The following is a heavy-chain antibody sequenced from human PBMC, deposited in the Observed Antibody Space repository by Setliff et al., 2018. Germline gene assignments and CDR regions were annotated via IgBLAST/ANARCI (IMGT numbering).Heavy chain of an antibody. Sequence: LSLTCSVYGESFSNNYWSWIRQTPGKGLEWIGESNHGGSTSYHPSLKSRLTISVDTSKNQFSLKLSSVTAADTAVYYCAREPYDYVWGSYAFDIWGQGTMVTVSS. J-gene: IGHJ3*02. V-gene: IGHV4-34*01. CDR1: GESFSNNY. D-gene: IGHD3-16*01. CDR3: AREPYDYVWGSYAFDI. CDR2: SNHGGST.